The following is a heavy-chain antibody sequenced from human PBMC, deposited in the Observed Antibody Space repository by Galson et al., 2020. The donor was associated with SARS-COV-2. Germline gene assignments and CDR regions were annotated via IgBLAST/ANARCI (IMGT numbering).Heavy chain of an antibody. CDR2: IRYDGSSK. Sequence: GGSLRLSCAASGFTFSDYGIHWIRQAPGKGLEWVAFIRYDGSSKFYADAVKGRFTISRDNSKNTLYLQMNSLRAEDTAVYYCAKDLSSPLRGETYYYNMDVWGKGTTVTVSS. V-gene: IGHV3-30*02. CDR3: AKDLSSPLRGETYYYNMDV. CDR1: GFTFSDYG. D-gene: IGHD3-16*01. J-gene: IGHJ6*03.